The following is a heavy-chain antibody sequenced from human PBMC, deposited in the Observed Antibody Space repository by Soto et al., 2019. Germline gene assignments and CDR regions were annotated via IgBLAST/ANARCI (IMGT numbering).Heavy chain of an antibody. Sequence: QVQLVQSGAEVKKPGASVKVSCKASGYTFTSYGISWVRQAPGQGLEWMGWISAYNGNTNYAQKLQGRVTMTTDTSTSTAYMELRRLRSDDTAVYYCARVKCSSTSCYRGAQFDYWGQGTLVTVSS. V-gene: IGHV1-18*01. CDR1: GYTFTSYG. D-gene: IGHD2-2*01. CDR3: ARVKCSSTSCYRGAQFDY. J-gene: IGHJ4*02. CDR2: ISAYNGNT.